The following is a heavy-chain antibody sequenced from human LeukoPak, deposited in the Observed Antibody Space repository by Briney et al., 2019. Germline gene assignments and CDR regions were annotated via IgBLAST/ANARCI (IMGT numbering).Heavy chain of an antibody. V-gene: IGHV3-43*02. D-gene: IGHD2-2*01. CDR2: ISGDGGST. J-gene: IGHJ6*02. CDR1: GFTFDDYA. Sequence: GGSLRLSCAASGFTFDDYAMHWVRQAPGKGLEWVSVISGDGGSTYYADSVKGRFTISRDNSKNSLYLQMNSLRTEDTALYYCAKGRLGYCSSTSCWVYYYYGMDVWGQGTTVTVSS. CDR3: AKGRLGYCSSTSCWVYYYYGMDV.